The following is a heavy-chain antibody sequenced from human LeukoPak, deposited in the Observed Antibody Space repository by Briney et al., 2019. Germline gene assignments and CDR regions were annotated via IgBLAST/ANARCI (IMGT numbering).Heavy chain of an antibody. D-gene: IGHD4-17*01. J-gene: IGHJ6*04. Sequence: SETLSLTCTVSGGSLSGYYWGWIRQPPGKGLECIGYIHSSEGTAHNASLKSRLTISLDTSKNQFSLTLSSVTAADTAVYYCARHVYGEGMVVWGKRTTVTVSS. CDR1: GGSLSGYY. V-gene: IGHV4-59*08. CDR3: ARHVYGEGMVV. CDR2: IHSSEGT.